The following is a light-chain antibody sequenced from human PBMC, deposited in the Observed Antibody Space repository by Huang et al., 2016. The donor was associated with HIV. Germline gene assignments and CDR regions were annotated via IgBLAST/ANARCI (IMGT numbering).Light chain of an antibody. CDR1: QSISSY. V-gene: IGKV1-39*01. CDR2: AAS. J-gene: IGKJ1*01. Sequence: DIQMTQSPSSLSASVGDRVTITCRASQSISSYLNWYQQKPGKAPKLLIYAASNLQSGVPSRFSGSGSWTDFTLTISSLQPEDFATYYCQQSYSTPRTFGQGTKVEIK. CDR3: QQSYSTPRT.